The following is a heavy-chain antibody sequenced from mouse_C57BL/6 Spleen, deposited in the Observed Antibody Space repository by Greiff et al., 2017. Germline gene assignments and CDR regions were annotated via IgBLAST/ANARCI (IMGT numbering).Heavy chain of an antibody. CDR3: AIYYDYDKAMDC. CDR2: IHPNSGST. J-gene: IGHJ4*01. V-gene: IGHV1-64*01. CDR1: GYTFTSYW. Sequence: QVQLQQPGAELVKPGASVKLSCKASGYTFTSYWMHWVKQRPGQGLEWIGMIHPNSGSTNYNEKFKSKATLTVDKSSSTAYMQLSSLTSEDSAVYYCAIYYDYDKAMDCWGQGTSVTVSS. D-gene: IGHD2-4*01.